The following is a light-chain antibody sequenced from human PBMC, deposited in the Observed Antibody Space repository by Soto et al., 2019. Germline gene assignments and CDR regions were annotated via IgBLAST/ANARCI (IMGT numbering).Light chain of an antibody. CDR1: QSISSW. V-gene: IGKV1-5*01. CDR3: QQTKSYPST. Sequence: DIQMTQSPSTLSASVGDRVTITCRASQSISSWLAWYQQKPGKAPKLLIYGASILQSGVPSGFSGSGFGTDFTLTISSLRAEDFAIYFCQQTKSYPSTFGGGTKVDIK. J-gene: IGKJ4*01. CDR2: GAS.